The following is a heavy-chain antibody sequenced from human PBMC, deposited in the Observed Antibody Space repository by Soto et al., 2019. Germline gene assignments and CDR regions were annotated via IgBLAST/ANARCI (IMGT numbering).Heavy chain of an antibody. V-gene: IGHV3-23*01. CDR2: ISDSGGST. J-gene: IGHJ6*02. CDR1: GFTFTSYA. CDR3: ARGVDYGSGSYYYYYGMDV. D-gene: IGHD3-10*01. Sequence: LRLSCAASGFTFTSYAMSWVRQAPGKGLEWVSAISDSGGSTYYADSVEGRFTISRDNSKNTLYLQMNSLRADDTAIYYCARGVDYGSGSYYYYYGMDVWGQGTTVTVSS.